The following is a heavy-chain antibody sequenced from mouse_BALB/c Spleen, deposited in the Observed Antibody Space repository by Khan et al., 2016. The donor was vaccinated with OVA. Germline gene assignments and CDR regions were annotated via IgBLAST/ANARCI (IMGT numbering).Heavy chain of an antibody. J-gene: IGHJ4*01. CDR3: AKDTPYYAMDY. CDR1: GFSLTAYA. CDR2: IWAGGGK. V-gene: IGHV2-6-5*01. Sequence: VQLQESGPGLVAPSQSLSITCTFSGFSLTAYAVSWIRQPLGKGLEWLGVIWAGGGKFYNIALKSRLSISKDNSKSPAFLKMNSLQTDDTDMYYCAKDTPYYAMDYWGQGTSVTVSS.